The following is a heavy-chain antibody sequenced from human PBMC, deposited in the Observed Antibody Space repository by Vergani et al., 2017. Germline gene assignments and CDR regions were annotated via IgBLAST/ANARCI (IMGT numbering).Heavy chain of an antibody. V-gene: IGHV1-69*01. CDR1: GGTFSSYA. D-gene: IGHD4-17*01. J-gene: IGHJ5*02. CDR3: ARVNYGDYVFWFDP. CDR2: IIPIFGTA. Sequence: QVQLVQSGAEVKKPGSSMKVSCKASGGTFSSYAIDGVRQAPGQGLEWMGGIIPIFGTANYAQKFQGRVTITADESTSTAYMELSSLRSEDTAVYYCARVNYGDYVFWFDPWGQGTLVTVSS.